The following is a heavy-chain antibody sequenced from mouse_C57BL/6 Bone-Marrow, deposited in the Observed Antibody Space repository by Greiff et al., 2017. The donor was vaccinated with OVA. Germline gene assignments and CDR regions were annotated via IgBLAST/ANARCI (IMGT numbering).Heavy chain of an antibody. CDR3: ARGNYSNSWFAY. Sequence: EVQVVESGGGLVKPGGSLKLSCAASGFTFSSYAMSWVRQTPEKRLEWVATISDGGSYTYYPDNVKGRFTISRDNAKNNRYLQMSHLKSEDTAMYYCARGNYSNSWFAYWGQGTLVTVSA. J-gene: IGHJ3*01. V-gene: IGHV5-4*01. D-gene: IGHD2-5*01. CDR2: ISDGGSYT. CDR1: GFTFSSYA.